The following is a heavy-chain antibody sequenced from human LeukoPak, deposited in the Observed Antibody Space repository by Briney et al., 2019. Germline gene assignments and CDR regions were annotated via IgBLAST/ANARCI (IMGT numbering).Heavy chain of an antibody. CDR3: AKDRCSQGDSCNYYYMDV. J-gene: IGHJ6*03. CDR1: GYSISSGYY. V-gene: IGHV4-38-2*02. CDR2: IYHSGST. D-gene: IGHD2-21*02. Sequence: SETLSLTCTVSGYSISSGYYWGWIRQPPGKGLEWIGSIYHSGSTYYNPSLKSRVTISVDTSKNQFSLKLSSVTAADTAVYYCAKDRCSQGDSCNYYYMDVWGKGTTVTISS.